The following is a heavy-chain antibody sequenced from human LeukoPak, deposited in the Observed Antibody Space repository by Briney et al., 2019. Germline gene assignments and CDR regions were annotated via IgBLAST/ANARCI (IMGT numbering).Heavy chain of an antibody. CDR3: ATNLPGYSYGYWVP. D-gene: IGHD5-18*01. J-gene: IGHJ5*02. V-gene: IGHV4-59*01. CDR2: MFYTGSG. Sequence: SETLSLTCTVSGGSMSNYYWNWIRQPPGKGLEWIGYMFYTGSGKYNPSLKSRVTISVDTSKRQISLELTSVTAADTAVYYCATNLPGYSYGYWVPWGQGTLVTASS. CDR1: GGSMSNYY.